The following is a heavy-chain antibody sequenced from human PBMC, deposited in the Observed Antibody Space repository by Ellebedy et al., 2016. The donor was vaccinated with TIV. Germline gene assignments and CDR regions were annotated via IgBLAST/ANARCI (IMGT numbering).Heavy chain of an antibody. CDR2: ILGGCSTT. CDR3: AKDQVGGDGRWVFDV. J-gene: IGHJ3*01. V-gene: IGHV3-23*01. CDR1: GFTFSSYA. D-gene: IGHD3-16*01. Sequence: GESLKISCAASGFTFSSYAMDWVRQTPGKGLEEASAILGGCSTTYYADSVKGPFTISRDNSKNTLFLQMNSLRAEDTAIYYCAKDQVGGDGRWVFDVWGQGTMVTVSS.